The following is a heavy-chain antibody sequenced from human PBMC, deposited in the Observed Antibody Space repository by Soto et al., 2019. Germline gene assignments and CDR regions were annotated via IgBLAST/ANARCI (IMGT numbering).Heavy chain of an antibody. CDR3: AGCWGTTPNWFDP. V-gene: IGHV1-69*02. D-gene: IGHD3-16*01. J-gene: IGHJ5*02. CDR2: IIPILGIA. CDR1: GGTFSSYT. Sequence: ASVKVSCKASGGTFSSYTISWVRQAPGQGLEWMGRIIPILGIANYAQKFQGRVTITADKSTSTAYMELSSLRSEDTAVYYCAGCWGTTPNWFDPWGQGTLVTVSS.